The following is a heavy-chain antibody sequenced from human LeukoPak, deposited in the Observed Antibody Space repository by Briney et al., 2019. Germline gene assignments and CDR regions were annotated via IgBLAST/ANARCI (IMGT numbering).Heavy chain of an antibody. CDR1: GFTFSSYD. V-gene: IGHV3-23*01. CDR3: AKTGALGSSSTYVDY. Sequence: GGSLRLSCAASGFTFSSYDMSWVRRAPGKGLEWVSGISGSGGSPYYADSVKGRFTISRDNSENSLFLQMNSLRAEDTAVYYCAKTGALGSSSTYVDYWGQGILVTVSS. CDR2: ISGSGGSP. J-gene: IGHJ4*02. D-gene: IGHD6-13*01.